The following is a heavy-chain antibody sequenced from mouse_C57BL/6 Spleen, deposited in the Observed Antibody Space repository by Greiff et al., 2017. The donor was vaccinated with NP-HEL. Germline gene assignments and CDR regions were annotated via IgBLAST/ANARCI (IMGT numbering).Heavy chain of an antibody. CDR3: ANEWWVGHCSSYSDY. J-gene: IGHJ2*01. CDR1: GYAFSSSW. V-gene: IGHV1-82*01. CDR2: IYPGDGDT. D-gene: IGHD1-1*01. Sequence: VQLQQSGPELVKPGASVKISCKASGYAFSSSWMNWVKQRPGKGLEWIGRIYPGDGDTNYNGKFKGKATLTADKSSSTAYMQLSSLTSEDSAVYFCANEWWVGHCSSYSDYWGQGTTLTVSS.